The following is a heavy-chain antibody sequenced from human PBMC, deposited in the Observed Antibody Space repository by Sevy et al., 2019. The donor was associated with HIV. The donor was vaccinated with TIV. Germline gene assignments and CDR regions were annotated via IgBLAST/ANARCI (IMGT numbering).Heavy chain of an antibody. CDR3: ARDSQPMGAYYYYGMDV. CDR1: GFTFSSYA. D-gene: IGHD1-26*01. CDR2: ISYDGSNK. J-gene: IGHJ6*02. Sequence: QLGGSLRLSCAASGFTFSSYAMHWVRQAPGKGLEWVAVISYDGSNKYYADSVKGRFTISRDNSKNTLYLQMNSLRAEDTAVYYCARDSQPMGAYYYYGMDVWGQGTTVTVSS. V-gene: IGHV3-30-3*01.